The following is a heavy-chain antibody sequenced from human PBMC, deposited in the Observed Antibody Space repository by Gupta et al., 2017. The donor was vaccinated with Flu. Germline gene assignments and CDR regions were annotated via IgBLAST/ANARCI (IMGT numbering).Heavy chain of an antibody. Sequence: GGTFSGFALSWVRQAPGQGLEWMGASIAAYVTTSYAQYLQDRITLSADESANRVDMELRSLRVEDTAIYYCARRTGFTDAWGQGTRVTVAS. CDR1: GGTFSGFA. J-gene: IGHJ5*02. CDR3: ARRTGFTDA. CDR2: SIAAYVTT. V-gene: IGHV1-69*01. D-gene: IGHD1-1*01.